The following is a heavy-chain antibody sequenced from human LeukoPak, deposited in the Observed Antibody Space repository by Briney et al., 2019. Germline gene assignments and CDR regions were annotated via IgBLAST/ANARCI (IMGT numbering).Heavy chain of an antibody. V-gene: IGHV3-21*01. Sequence: GGSLRLSCAASGFTFSSYSMNWVRQAPGKGLEWVSSISSSSSYIYYADSVKGRFTISRDNAKNSLYLQMNSLRAEDTAVYYCARALESYYYGSGSLDYWGQGTQVTVSS. CDR1: GFTFSSYS. J-gene: IGHJ4*02. CDR3: ARALESYYYGSGSLDY. D-gene: IGHD3-10*01. CDR2: ISSSSSYI.